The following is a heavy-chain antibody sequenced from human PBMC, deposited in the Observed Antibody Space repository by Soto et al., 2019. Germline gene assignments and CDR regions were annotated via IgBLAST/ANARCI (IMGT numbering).Heavy chain of an antibody. J-gene: IGHJ5*02. CDR2: IYYSGST. CDR1: GGSVSSGNYY. D-gene: IGHD3-22*01. V-gene: IGHV4-61*01. CDR3: ASVYSSGYYHWFDP. Sequence: SETMSLTCTVSGGSVSSGNYYWSWIRQPPGKGLEWIGYIYYSGSTNYNPSLKSRVTISVDTSKNQFSLKLSSVTAADTAVYYCASVYSSGYYHWFDPWGQGTLVTVSS.